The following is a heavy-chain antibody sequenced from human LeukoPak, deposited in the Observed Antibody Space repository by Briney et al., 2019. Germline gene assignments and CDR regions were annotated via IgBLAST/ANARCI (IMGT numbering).Heavy chain of an antibody. V-gene: IGHV4-59*12. CDR3: ARDYGAAGKFDY. D-gene: IGHD6-13*01. J-gene: IGHJ4*02. Sequence: SETLSLTCTVSGGSIISYYWSWIRQPPGKGLEWIGYIHHSGSTNYNPPLKSRVTMSVDKSKNQFSLKLSPVTAADTAVYYCARDYGAAGKFDYWGQGTLVTVSS. CDR1: GGSIISYY. CDR2: IHHSGST.